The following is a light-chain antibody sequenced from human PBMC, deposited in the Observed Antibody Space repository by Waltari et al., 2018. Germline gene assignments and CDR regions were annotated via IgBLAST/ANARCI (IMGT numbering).Light chain of an antibody. Sequence: DIQMTQSPSSVSASVGDRVTLTCRASQGISGWLAWYQQRPGKPPQLLIYAASSLQSGVPSRFSGSGSGTDFSLIISSLQPEDFATYYCQQANSFPRTFGRGTKVEIK. CDR1: QGISGW. CDR2: AAS. V-gene: IGKV1-12*01. CDR3: QQANSFPRT. J-gene: IGKJ1*01.